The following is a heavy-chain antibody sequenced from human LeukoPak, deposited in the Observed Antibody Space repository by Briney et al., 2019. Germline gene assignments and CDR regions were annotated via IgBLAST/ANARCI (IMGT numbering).Heavy chain of an antibody. V-gene: IGHV4-4*07. CDR1: GGSIGSYY. Sequence: PSETLSLTCTVSGGSIGSYYWSWIRQPAGKGLEWIGRSYTTGSTNYNPSLKSRVTMSLGTSKNQLSLNLSSVTAADTAVYYCARSGGSGFQLDSWGQGTLVTVSS. CDR2: SYTTGST. D-gene: IGHD1-26*01. CDR3: ARSGGSGFQLDS. J-gene: IGHJ4*02.